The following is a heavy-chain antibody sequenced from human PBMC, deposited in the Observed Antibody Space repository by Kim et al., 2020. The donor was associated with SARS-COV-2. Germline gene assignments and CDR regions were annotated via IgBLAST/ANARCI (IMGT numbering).Heavy chain of an antibody. CDR3: ARGASLHSGGGYFDY. CDR2: IYHSGNT. J-gene: IGHJ4*03. V-gene: IGHV4-38-2*02. D-gene: IGHD3-10*01. Sequence: SETLSLTCTVSGYSISSGYYWGWIRQPPGNGLEWFGTIYHSGNTYYNPSLKSRVTISVDTSKNLFSLKLSSVTAADTAFYYCARGASLHSGGGYFDYWG. CDR1: GYSISSGYY.